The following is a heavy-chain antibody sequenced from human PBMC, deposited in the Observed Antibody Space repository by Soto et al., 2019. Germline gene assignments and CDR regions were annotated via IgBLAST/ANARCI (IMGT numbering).Heavy chain of an antibody. D-gene: IGHD6-19*01. V-gene: IGHV4-59*08. J-gene: IGHJ5*02. CDR1: GGSISSYY. CDR3: ARGPIAVAVKGNWFDP. Sequence: PSENLSITCTVSGGSISSYYWSWIRQPPGKGLEWIGYIYYSGSTNYNPSLKSRVTISVDTSKNQFSLKLSSVTAADTAVYYCARGPIAVAVKGNWFDPWGQGTLVTVS. CDR2: IYYSGST.